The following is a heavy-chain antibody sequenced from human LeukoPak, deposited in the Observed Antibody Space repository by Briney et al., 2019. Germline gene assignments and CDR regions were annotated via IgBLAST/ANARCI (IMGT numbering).Heavy chain of an antibody. CDR1: GFTFSSYW. Sequence: PGGSLRLSRAASGFTFSSYWMSWVRQAPGKGLEWVANIKQDGSEKYYVDSVKGRFTISRDNAKNSLYLQMNSLRAEDTAVYYCARVTTYYYDSSGYYPPYFDYWGQGTLVTVSS. D-gene: IGHD3-22*01. V-gene: IGHV3-7*03. CDR3: ARVTTYYYDSSGYYPPYFDY. CDR2: IKQDGSEK. J-gene: IGHJ4*02.